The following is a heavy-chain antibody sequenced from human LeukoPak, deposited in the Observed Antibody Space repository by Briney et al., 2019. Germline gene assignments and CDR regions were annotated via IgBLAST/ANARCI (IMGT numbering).Heavy chain of an antibody. D-gene: IGHD1-26*01. CDR1: GYSFTTYW. CDR2: IYPGDSDT. CDR3: ARVVGLGGFDY. V-gene: IGHV5-51*01. Sequence: GESLKISCKASGYSFTTYWIAWVRQMPGKGLEWMGIIYPGDSDTRNSPSFQGQVTVSADKSISTAYLQWSSLKASDSAMYYCARVVGLGGFDYWGQGTLVTVSS. J-gene: IGHJ4*02.